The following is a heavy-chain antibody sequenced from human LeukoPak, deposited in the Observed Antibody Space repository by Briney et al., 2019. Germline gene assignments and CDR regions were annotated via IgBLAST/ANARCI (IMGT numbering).Heavy chain of an antibody. D-gene: IGHD5-18*01. CDR1: GFTLSSYW. J-gene: IGHJ4*02. CDR2: IKQDGSEK. V-gene: IGHV3-7*01. CDR3: AREVGTAMRTDY. Sequence: GGSLRLSCAASGFTLSSYWMSWVRQAPGKGLEWVANIKQDGSEKYYVDSVKGRFTISRDSAKNSLYLQMNSLRAEDTAVYYCAREVGTAMRTDYWGQGTLVTVSS.